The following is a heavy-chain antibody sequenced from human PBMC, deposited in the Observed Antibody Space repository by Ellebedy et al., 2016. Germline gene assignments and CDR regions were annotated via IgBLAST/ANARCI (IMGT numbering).Heavy chain of an antibody. CDR2: IKSKTDGGTT. J-gene: IGHJ4*02. CDR3: TSLPRR. CDR1: GFSFSNAW. Sequence: GESLKISXAASGFSFSNAWMNWVRQAPGKGLEWVGRIKSKTDGGTTDYAAPVKGRFAISRDDSKNTLYLQMNSLKTEDTAFYYCTSLPRRWGQGTLVTVSS. V-gene: IGHV3-15*07.